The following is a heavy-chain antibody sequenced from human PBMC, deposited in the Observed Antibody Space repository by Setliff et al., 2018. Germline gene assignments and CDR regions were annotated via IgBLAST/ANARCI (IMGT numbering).Heavy chain of an antibody. J-gene: IGHJ1*01. CDR2: MYPEDSDT. CDR3: ARGRGGYNQEYLQH. V-gene: IGHV5-51*01. CDR1: GYDFNTYW. D-gene: IGHD5-12*01. Sequence: PGESLKLSCKASGYDFNTYWIAWVRQRPGNGLEWMGIMYPEDSDTKYSPSLQGQVTISADKSLRTAYLQWSSLKTSDTAIYYCARGRGGYNQEYLQHWGQGTLVTVSS.